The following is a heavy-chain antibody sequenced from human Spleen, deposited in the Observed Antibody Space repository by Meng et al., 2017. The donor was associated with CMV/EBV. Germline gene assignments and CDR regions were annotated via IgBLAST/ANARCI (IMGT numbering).Heavy chain of an antibody. V-gene: IGHV4-61*01. CDR1: GGSVRSGSFY. CDR3: AGGGQVPLGY. J-gene: IGHJ4*02. Sequence: LPCTVSGGSVRSGSFYWYWIRQPPGKGLEWIGYIHYTERSNYNPSLKSRLTISLDTSENQFSLKLTSVTTADTAMYYCAGGGQVPLGYWGQGALVTVSS. D-gene: IGHD2-15*01. CDR2: IHYTERS.